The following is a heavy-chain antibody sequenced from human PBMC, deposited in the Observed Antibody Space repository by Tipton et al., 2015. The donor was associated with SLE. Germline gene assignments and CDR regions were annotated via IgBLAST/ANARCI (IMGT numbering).Heavy chain of an antibody. CDR1: GFNVSRNY. Sequence: SLRLSCAASGFNVSRNYMSWVHQAPGKGLEWVSIIYRAGTTFYADSVKGRFTISRDNSKNTLYLQMSSLRAEDAALYYCAKDGALTSIQERSSYYLDYWGQGTLVTVSS. D-gene: IGHD2-21*02. J-gene: IGHJ4*02. V-gene: IGHV3-53*03. CDR2: IYRAGTT. CDR3: AKDGALTSIQERSSYYLDY.